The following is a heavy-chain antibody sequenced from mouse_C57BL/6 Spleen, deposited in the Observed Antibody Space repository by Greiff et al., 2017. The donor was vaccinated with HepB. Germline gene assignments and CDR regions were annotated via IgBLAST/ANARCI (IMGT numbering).Heavy chain of an antibody. V-gene: IGHV1-76*01. Sequence: VQLQQSGAELVRPGASVKLSCKASGYTFTDYYINWVKQRPGQGLEWIARIYPGSGNTYYNEKFKGKATLTAEKSSSTAYMQLSSLTSEDSAVYFCARSGRGYYCDYWGQGTTLTVSS. CDR3: ARSGRGYYCDY. CDR1: GYTFTDYY. CDR2: IYPGSGNT. D-gene: IGHD4-1*01. J-gene: IGHJ2*01.